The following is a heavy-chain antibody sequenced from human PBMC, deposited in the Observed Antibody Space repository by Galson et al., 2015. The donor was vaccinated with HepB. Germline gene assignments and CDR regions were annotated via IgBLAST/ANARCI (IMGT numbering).Heavy chain of an antibody. J-gene: IGHJ4*02. Sequence: SLRLSCAASGFTFSSYAMHWVRQAPGKGLEWVAVISYDGSNKYYADSVKGRFTISRDNSKNTLYLQMNSLRAEDTAVYYCAKGGPHRKWELPHPGYWGQGTLVTVSS. CDR3: AKGGPHRKWELPHPGY. CDR1: GFTFSSYA. V-gene: IGHV3-30*04. CDR2: ISYDGSNK. D-gene: IGHD1-26*01.